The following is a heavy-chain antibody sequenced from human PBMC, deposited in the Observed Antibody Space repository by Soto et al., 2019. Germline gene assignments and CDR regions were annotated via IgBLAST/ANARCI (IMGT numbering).Heavy chain of an antibody. CDR3: GRLEGLATISYYFDY. Sequence: QLQLQESGPGLVKPSETLSLTCTVSGGSISSSSYYWGWIRQPPGKGLEWIGSIYYSGSTYYNPSLKSRVSISVDKSKNQFPRKLSSVTAADTAVYYCGRLEGLATISYYFDYWGQGTLVTVSS. V-gene: IGHV4-39*01. CDR2: IYYSGST. J-gene: IGHJ4*02. D-gene: IGHD3-9*01. CDR1: GGSISSSSYY.